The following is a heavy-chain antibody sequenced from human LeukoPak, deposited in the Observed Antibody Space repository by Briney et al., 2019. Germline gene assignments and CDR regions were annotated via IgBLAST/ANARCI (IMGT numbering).Heavy chain of an antibody. CDR2: ISSSSSYI. D-gene: IGHD3-3*01. Sequence: GGSLRLSCAASGFTFSSYSMNWVRQAPGKGLEWVSSISSSSSYIYHADSVKGRFTISRDNAKNSLYLQMNSLRAEDTAVYYCAREFFWSGYYTSPYGMDVWGQGTTVTVSS. V-gene: IGHV3-21*01. CDR1: GFTFSSYS. J-gene: IGHJ6*02. CDR3: AREFFWSGYYTSPYGMDV.